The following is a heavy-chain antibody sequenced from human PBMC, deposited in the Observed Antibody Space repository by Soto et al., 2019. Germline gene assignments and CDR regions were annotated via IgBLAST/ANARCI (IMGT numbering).Heavy chain of an antibody. CDR1: GGIFHGYG. Sequence: QEQLVESGGGMVQPGTSLRLSCAVPGGIFHGYGMHWVRQAPGKGLEWVAIIRFDGSNEEYADSVKGRFTISRDNSKNTLYLQMNTLGAEDTAVYYCERDGIGGTVFRGYLDYLGRGTVVTVSS. J-gene: IGHJ4*02. D-gene: IGHD1-7*01. CDR3: ERDGIGGTVFRGYLDY. V-gene: IGHV3-33*01. CDR2: IRFDGSNE.